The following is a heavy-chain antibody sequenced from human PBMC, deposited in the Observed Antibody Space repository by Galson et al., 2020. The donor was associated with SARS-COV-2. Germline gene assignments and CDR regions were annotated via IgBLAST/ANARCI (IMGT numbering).Heavy chain of an antibody. V-gene: IGHV3-15*01. J-gene: IGHJ4*02. CDR3: AADVAEAGYGEIDY. CDR2: IKSKTSGGTA. CDR1: GFSFAYAW. Sequence: GGSLRLSCAASGFSFAYAWMSWVRQAPGKGLEWVGRIKSKTSGGTADYSAPVKGRFTISRDDSMNMVYLEMNSLKTEDTAVYYCAADVAEAGYGEIDYWAQGTLVTVSS. D-gene: IGHD6-19*01.